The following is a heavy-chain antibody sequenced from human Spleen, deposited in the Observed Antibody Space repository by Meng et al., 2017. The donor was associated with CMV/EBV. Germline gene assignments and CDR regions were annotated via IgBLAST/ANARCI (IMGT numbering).Heavy chain of an antibody. CDR2: IYYTGST. D-gene: IGHD6-19*01. J-gene: IGHJ4*02. V-gene: IGHV4-39*07. Sequence: SETLSLTCTVSGDSISGSSYYWGWIRQPPGKGLEWIASIYYTGSTYYNPSLKSRVTISVDTSKNQFSLKLSSVTAADTAVYYCAREGLAGYTSGDTGFDYWGQGTLVTVSS. CDR3: AREGLAGYTSGDTGFDY. CDR1: GDSISGSSYY.